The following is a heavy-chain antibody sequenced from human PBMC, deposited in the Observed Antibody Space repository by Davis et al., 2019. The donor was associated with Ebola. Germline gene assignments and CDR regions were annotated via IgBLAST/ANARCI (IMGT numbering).Heavy chain of an antibody. J-gene: IGHJ4*02. V-gene: IGHV3-7*01. CDR3: ARGPSTGNSFTY. CDR2: IKQDGSEK. D-gene: IGHD4-23*01. Sequence: GESLKISCAASGFTFSSYWMSWVRQAPGKGLEWVANIKQDGSEKYYVDSVKGRFTISRDNAKNSLYLQMNSLRAEDTAVYCCARGPSTGNSFTYWGQGTLVTVSS. CDR1: GFTFSSYW.